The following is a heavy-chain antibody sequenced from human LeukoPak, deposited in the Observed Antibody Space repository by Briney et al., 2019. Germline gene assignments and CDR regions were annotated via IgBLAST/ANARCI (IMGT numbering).Heavy chain of an antibody. V-gene: IGHV4-39*07. Sequence: SETLSLTCTVSGGSISSSSYYWGWIRQPPGKGLEWIGSIYYSGSTYYNPSLKSRVTISVDTSKNQFSLKLSSVTAADTAVYYCARGRFGSGRYFDYWGQGTLVTVSS. J-gene: IGHJ4*02. CDR1: GGSISSSSYY. D-gene: IGHD3-10*01. CDR2: IYYSGST. CDR3: ARGRFGSGRYFDY.